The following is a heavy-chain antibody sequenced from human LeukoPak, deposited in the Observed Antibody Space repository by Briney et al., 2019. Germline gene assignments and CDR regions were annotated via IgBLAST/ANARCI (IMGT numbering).Heavy chain of an antibody. CDR3: ASREPVAGPFDY. V-gene: IGHV1-2*02. CDR1: GYTFTGYY. Sequence: ASVRVSCEASGYTFTGYYMHWVRQAPGQGLEWMGWINPNSGGTNYAQKFQGRVTMTRDTSISTAYMELSRLRSDDTAVYYCASREPVAGPFDYWGQGTLVTVSS. D-gene: IGHD6-19*01. J-gene: IGHJ4*02. CDR2: INPNSGGT.